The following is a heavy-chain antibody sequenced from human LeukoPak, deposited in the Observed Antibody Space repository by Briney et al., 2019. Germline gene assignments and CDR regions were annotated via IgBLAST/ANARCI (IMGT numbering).Heavy chain of an antibody. Sequence: SETLSLTCAVYGGSFSGYYWSWIRQPPGKGLEWIGEINHSGSTNYNPSLKSRVTISVDTSKNQFSLKLSSVTAADTAVYYCARRRYFDWLLPGSIDYWGQGTLVTVSS. CDR1: GGSFSGYY. CDR3: ARRRYFDWLLPGSIDY. V-gene: IGHV4-34*01. J-gene: IGHJ4*02. CDR2: INHSGST. D-gene: IGHD3-9*01.